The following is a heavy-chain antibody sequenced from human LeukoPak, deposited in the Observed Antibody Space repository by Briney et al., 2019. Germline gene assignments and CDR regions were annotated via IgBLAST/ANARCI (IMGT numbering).Heavy chain of an antibody. CDR2: ISWNGGNT. J-gene: IGHJ3*01. V-gene: IGHV3-20*04. Sequence: GGSLRLSCSASGFPFGDYGMSWVRQAPGKGLEGVSGISWNGGNTDYAASVKGRFAVSRDNARNSLYLQMNRLRAEDTALYFCAKDQAPGWELRDAFNLWGQGTMVTVSS. D-gene: IGHD1-26*01. CDR3: AKDQAPGWELRDAFNL. CDR1: GFPFGDYG.